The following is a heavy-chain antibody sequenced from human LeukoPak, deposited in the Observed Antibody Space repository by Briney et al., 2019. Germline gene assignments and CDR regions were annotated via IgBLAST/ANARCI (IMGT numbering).Heavy chain of an antibody. CDR2: IYSGGST. CDR1: GFTVSSNY. D-gene: IGHD3-22*01. J-gene: IGHJ4*02. V-gene: IGHV3-66*01. CDR3: ARVLNYYDSSGYYYFNDY. Sequence: PGGSLRLSCAASGFTVSSNYMSWVRQAPGKGLERVSVIYSGGSTYYADSVKGRFTISRDNSKNTLYLQMNSLRAEDTAVYYCARVLNYYDSSGYYYFNDYWGQGTLVTVSS.